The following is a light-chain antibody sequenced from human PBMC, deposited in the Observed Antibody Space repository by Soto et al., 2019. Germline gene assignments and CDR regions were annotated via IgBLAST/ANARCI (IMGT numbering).Light chain of an antibody. CDR3: QQFNNYPT. Sequence: AIQLTQSPSSLSASVGDRVTITCRASQGISSALAWYQQKPGKAPKLLIYDASSLESGVPSRFNGRGSGTDFTLTISILQPEDFATYYCQQFNNYPTFGGGTKVESK. CDR2: DAS. V-gene: IGKV1D-13*01. CDR1: QGISSA. J-gene: IGKJ4*01.